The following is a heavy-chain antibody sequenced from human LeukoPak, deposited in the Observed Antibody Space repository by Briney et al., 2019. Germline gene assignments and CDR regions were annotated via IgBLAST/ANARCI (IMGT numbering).Heavy chain of an antibody. D-gene: IGHD6-19*01. V-gene: IGHV3-30*03. CDR2: MSYDGSGK. CDR3: AREAGYGMDV. CDR1: EFTFSSYG. Sequence: GGSLRLSCAASEFTFSSYGMHWVHQAPGKGLEWVAVMSYDGSGKYYADSMKGRFTISRDNSKSTLYLQMNSLRAEDTAVYYCAREAGYGMDVWGQGTTVTVSS. J-gene: IGHJ6*02.